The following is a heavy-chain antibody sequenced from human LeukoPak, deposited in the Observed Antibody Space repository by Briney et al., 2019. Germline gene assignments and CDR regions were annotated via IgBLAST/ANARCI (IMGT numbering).Heavy chain of an antibody. CDR3: ARGGYDFWSGYYIDYYFDY. V-gene: IGHV3-23*01. CDR1: GFTFSSYA. D-gene: IGHD3-3*01. CDR2: ISGSGGST. J-gene: IGHJ4*02. Sequence: GGSLRLSCAASGFTFSSYAMSWVRQAPGKGLEWVSAISGSGGSTYYADSVKGRFTISRDNAKNSLYLQMNSLRAEDTAVYYCARGGYDFWSGYYIDYYFDYWGQGTLVTVSS.